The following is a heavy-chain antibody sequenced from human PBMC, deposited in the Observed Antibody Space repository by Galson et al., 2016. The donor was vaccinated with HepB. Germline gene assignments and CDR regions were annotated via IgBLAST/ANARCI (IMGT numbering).Heavy chain of an antibody. CDR2: IIPIFDTT. D-gene: IGHD2-2*01. CDR1: EGTFNTYA. J-gene: IGHJ3*02. CDR3: ARANHLGYYSIPFDI. V-gene: IGHV1-69*05. Sequence: SVKVSCKASEGTFNTYAISWVRQAPGQGLEWMGGIIPIFDTTNYAQKFQDRVTITTDASAGTAYMELSSLRSEDTAVYYCARANHLGYYSIPFDIWGQGTLVTVSS.